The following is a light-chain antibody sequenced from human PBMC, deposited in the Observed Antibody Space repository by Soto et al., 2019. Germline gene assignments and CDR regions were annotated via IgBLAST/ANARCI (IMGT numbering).Light chain of an antibody. V-gene: IGKV3-20*01. CDR2: AAS. Sequence: EIVLTQSPGTLSLSPGERATLSCRASQSLSTYSLAWYQQKPGQTPRLLIYAASTRDTDIPYRFNGSGSGTDFALTISRLEPEDFALYYCQQYEASPLTFGPGTKVDVK. J-gene: IGKJ3*01. CDR3: QQYEASPLT. CDR1: QSLSTYS.